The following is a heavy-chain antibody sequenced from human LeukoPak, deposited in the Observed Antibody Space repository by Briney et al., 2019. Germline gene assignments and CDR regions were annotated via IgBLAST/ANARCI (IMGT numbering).Heavy chain of an antibody. J-gene: IGHJ5*02. CDR1: GGSFSGYY. Sequence: SETLSLTCAVYGGSFSGYYWSWIRQPPGKGLEWIGEINHSGSTNYNPSLKSRVTISVDTSKNQFSLKLSSVTAADTAVYYCARRAFWSGYLLGHWFDPWGQGTLVTVSS. CDR2: INHSGST. CDR3: ARRAFWSGYLLGHWFDP. D-gene: IGHD3-3*01. V-gene: IGHV4-34*01.